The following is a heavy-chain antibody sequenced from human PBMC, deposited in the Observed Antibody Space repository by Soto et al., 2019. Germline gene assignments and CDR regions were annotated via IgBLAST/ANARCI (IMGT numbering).Heavy chain of an antibody. D-gene: IGHD4-4*01. Sequence: QVQLVESGGDVVQPGRSLRLSCAASHFSFSSSPMNWVRQAPGMGLEWVATISYDGSSKYYAESVEGRFTVSRDNSKNTLFLQVNSLRVEDTAVYYCAREGDYSNYFDYWGQGTLVTVSS. CDR2: ISYDGSSK. CDR3: AREGDYSNYFDY. J-gene: IGHJ4*02. V-gene: IGHV3-30*04. CDR1: HFSFSSSP.